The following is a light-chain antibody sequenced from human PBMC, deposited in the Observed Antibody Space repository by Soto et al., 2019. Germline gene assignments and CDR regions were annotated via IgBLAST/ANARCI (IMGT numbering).Light chain of an antibody. Sequence: EIVLTQSPGPLSLSPGERATLSCRASQSVSSSYLAWYQQKPGQAPRVLIYGASSRATGIPDRFSGSGSGTDFTLTISRLEPEDFAVYYCQQYGSSPGTFGQGTKVEIK. CDR1: QSVSSSY. J-gene: IGKJ1*01. CDR3: QQYGSSPGT. CDR2: GAS. V-gene: IGKV3-20*01.